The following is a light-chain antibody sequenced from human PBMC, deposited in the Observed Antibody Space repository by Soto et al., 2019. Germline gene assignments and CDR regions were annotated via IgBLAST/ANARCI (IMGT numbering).Light chain of an antibody. CDR3: SSYTSSSTYV. CDR2: EVS. CDR1: SSDIGDYNS. V-gene: IGLV2-14*01. Sequence: QSALTQPASVSGAPGQSITISCTGTSSDIGDYNSVSWYQQPPGKATKLMIYEVSNRPAGISNLFSGSKSGNTASLTISGLQAEDEADYSCSSYTSSSTYVFGTGTKLTVL. J-gene: IGLJ1*01.